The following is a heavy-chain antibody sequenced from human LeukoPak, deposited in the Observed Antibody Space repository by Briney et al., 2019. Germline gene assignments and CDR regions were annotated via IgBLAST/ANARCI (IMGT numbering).Heavy chain of an antibody. CDR3: AKSRSGSANWALQIFDN. J-gene: IGHJ4*02. CDR1: GFNFGDYY. V-gene: IGHV3-11*01. CDR2: MSSRSGII. D-gene: IGHD1-1*01. Sequence: GGSLRLSCVASGFNFGDYYMNWIRQSPGKGLEWISYMSSRSGIIYYGGSVKGRFTISRDNAKNSLYLQMNSLRAEDTAVYFCAKSRSGSANWALQIFDNWGQGTLVTVSS.